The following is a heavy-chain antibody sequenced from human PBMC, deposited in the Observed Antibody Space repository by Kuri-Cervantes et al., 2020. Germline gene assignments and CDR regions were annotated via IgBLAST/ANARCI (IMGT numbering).Heavy chain of an antibody. CDR2: ISSSSSYI. V-gene: IGHV3-21*04. CDR3: ARDRGSTGYYNWFDP. CDR1: GFIFSSYT. D-gene: IGHD3-22*01. J-gene: IGHJ5*02. Sequence: GESLKISCAASGFIFSSYTMNWVRQAPGKGLEWVSSISSSSSYIYYADSVKGRFTISRDNAKNSLYLQMNSLRPEDTAFYYCARDRGSTGYYNWFDPWGRGTLVTVSS.